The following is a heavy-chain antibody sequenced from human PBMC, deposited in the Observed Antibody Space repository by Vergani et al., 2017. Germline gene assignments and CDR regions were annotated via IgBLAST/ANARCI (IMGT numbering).Heavy chain of an antibody. V-gene: IGHV5-51*01. Sequence: EVQLVQSGAEVKKPGESLTISCKGSGYSFTSYWIGWVRQMPGKGLEWMGIIYPGDSDTRYSPSFQGQVTISADKSISTAYLQWSSLKASDTAMYYGARLGVRGVKGAYYFDYWGQGTLVTVSS. CDR3: ARLGVRGVKGAYYFDY. D-gene: IGHD3-10*01. CDR1: GYSFTSYW. J-gene: IGHJ4*02. CDR2: IYPGDSDT.